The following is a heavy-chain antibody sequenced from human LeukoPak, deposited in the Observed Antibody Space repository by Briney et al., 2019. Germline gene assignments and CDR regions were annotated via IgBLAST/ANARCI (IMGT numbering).Heavy chain of an antibody. CDR2: IYYTGYT. V-gene: IGHV4-59*01. CDR3: ARGTRIAVAGLDY. J-gene: IGHJ4*02. CDR1: GGSISSCY. D-gene: IGHD6-19*01. Sequence: SETLSLTCTVSGGSISSCYWSWIRQPPGKGLEWIGYIYYTGYTNYNPSLKSRVTISVDTSKNQFSLKLSSVTAADTAVYYCARGTRIAVAGLDYWGQGTLVTVSS.